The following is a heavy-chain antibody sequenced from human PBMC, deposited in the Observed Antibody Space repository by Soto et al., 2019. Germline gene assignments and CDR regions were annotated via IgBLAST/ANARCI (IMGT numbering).Heavy chain of an antibody. Sequence: GGSLRLSCAASGFTFSGYGMHWVRQAPGKGLEWVAVIWYDGSNKYYADSVKGRFTISRDNSKNTLYLQMNSLRAEDTAVYYCARGDAYSSSWNPPDFDYWGQGTLVTVSS. D-gene: IGHD6-13*01. J-gene: IGHJ4*02. CDR2: IWYDGSNK. V-gene: IGHV3-33*01. CDR3: ARGDAYSSSWNPPDFDY. CDR1: GFTFSGYG.